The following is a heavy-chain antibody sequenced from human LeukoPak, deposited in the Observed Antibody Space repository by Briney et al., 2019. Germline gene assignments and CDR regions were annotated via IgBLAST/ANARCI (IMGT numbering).Heavy chain of an antibody. V-gene: IGHV4-59*01. CDR3: AREGRYRYGYNEYHSYMDI. Sequence: PSETLSLTCTVSGGSISTYNWSWIRQSPGKGLEWIGYINYSGSTIYNPSLQSRVTISVDTSKNQFSLKLSSVTAAETAVYHCAREGRYRYGYNEYHSYMDIWGKGTTVTVSS. J-gene: IGHJ6*03. D-gene: IGHD5-18*01. CDR1: GGSISTYN. CDR2: INYSGST.